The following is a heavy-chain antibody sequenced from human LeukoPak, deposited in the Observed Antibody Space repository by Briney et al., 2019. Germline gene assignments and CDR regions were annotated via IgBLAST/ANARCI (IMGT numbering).Heavy chain of an antibody. CDR2: IYTSGTT. J-gene: IGHJ4*02. CDR1: GASVSSGRHY. V-gene: IGHV4-61*02. Sequence: SETLSLTCTVSGASVSSGRHYWTWIRQPAGKGLEWIGRIYTSGTTKYDPSLESRVAISMDTSKNQFSLKLTSVTAADTAVYYCARLSGYYGSSPEVWGQGTLVAVSS. CDR3: ARLSGYYGSSPEV. D-gene: IGHD3-22*01.